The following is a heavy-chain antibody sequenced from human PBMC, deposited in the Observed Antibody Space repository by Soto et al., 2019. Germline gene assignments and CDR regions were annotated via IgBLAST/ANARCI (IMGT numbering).Heavy chain of an antibody. CDR3: AVEVLGQLFPSVYYYYAMDV. V-gene: IGHV1-69*06. J-gene: IGHJ6*02. CDR2: MITIVGTP. Sequence: QVQLVQSGAEVKNPGSSVKVSCKASGDTFTKYAFRWVRQAPGQGLEWLGGMITIVGTPDYAQKFQGRVTIIADKSTSIDYMELSRRRAEDTAVYYWAVEVLGQLFPSVYYYYAMDVWGEGTAVTVSS. CDR1: GDTFTKYA. D-gene: IGHD6-6*01.